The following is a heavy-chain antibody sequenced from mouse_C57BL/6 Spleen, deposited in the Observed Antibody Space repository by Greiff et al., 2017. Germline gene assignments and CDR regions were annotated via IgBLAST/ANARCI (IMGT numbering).Heavy chain of an antibody. J-gene: IGHJ4*01. CDR1: GYTFTSYW. V-gene: IGHV1-7*01. Sequence: QVQLKESGAELAKPGASVKLSCKASGYTFTSYWMHWVNQRPGKGLEWIGYINPSSGYTKYTHKFKDKATLTADKTSSTAYNQLSSLTYEYSAVYYCARYSNYALDYWGQGTSVTVSS. D-gene: IGHD2-5*01. CDR3: ARYSNYALDY. CDR2: INPSSGYT.